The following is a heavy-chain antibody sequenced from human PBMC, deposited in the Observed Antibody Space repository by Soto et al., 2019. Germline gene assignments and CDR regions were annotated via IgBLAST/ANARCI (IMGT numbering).Heavy chain of an antibody. CDR2: IIPVFATP. CDR3: ARGAEVFGYNWKYDAFEV. D-gene: IGHD1-20*01. Sequence: VASVKVSCKTVGGTMRSYAFSWLRQAPGQGLEWMGGIIPVFATPNHAQKFQDRVTISADESTSTVYMELRRLTAEDSAVYFCARGAEVFGYNWKYDAFEVGGQGTQVTVSS. J-gene: IGHJ4*02. V-gene: IGHV1-69*13. CDR1: GGTMRSYA.